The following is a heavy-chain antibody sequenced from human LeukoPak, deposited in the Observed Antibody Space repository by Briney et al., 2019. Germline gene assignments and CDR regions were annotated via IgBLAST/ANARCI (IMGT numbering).Heavy chain of an antibody. Sequence: GGSLRLSCAASGFTFSSYWMSWVRQAPGKGLEWVANIKQDGSEKYYVDSVKGRFTISRDNAKNSLYLQMHSLRAEDTAVYYCAKGAGYYGSGSSIDYWGQGTLVTVSS. CDR3: AKGAGYYGSGSSIDY. CDR1: GFTFSSYW. J-gene: IGHJ4*02. V-gene: IGHV3-7*01. D-gene: IGHD3-10*01. CDR2: IKQDGSEK.